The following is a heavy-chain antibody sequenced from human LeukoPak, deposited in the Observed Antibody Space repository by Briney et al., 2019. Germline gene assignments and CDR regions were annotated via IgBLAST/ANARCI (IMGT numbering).Heavy chain of an antibody. V-gene: IGHV3-21*01. CDR3: ARDTSILQLPVGEDNYFDY. J-gene: IGHJ4*02. CDR2: ISSSSSYI. D-gene: IGHD5-24*01. CDR1: GFTFSSYS. Sequence: PGGSLRLSCAASGFTFSSYSMNWVRQAPGKGLEWVSSISSSSSYIYYADSVKGRFTISRDNAKNSLYLQMNSLGAEDTAVYYCARDTSILQLPVGEDNYFDYWGQGTLVTVSS.